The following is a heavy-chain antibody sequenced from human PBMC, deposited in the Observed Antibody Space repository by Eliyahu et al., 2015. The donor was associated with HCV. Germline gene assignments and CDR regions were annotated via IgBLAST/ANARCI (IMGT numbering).Heavy chain of an antibody. D-gene: IGHD6-19*01. V-gene: IGHV4-59*01. CDR2: IHYSGST. Sequence: QVQLQESGPGLVKPSETLSLTCAVSGGSXTTXXXSWXRQPPGKGLEWIGYIHYSGSTNHNPPLXSRVTISVDTXKNQFSLNLTSVTAADTAVYYCASGGGGIAVAGTGGWFDPWGQGTLVTVSS. J-gene: IGHJ5*02. CDR1: GGSXTTXX. CDR3: ASGGGGIAVAGTGGWFDP.